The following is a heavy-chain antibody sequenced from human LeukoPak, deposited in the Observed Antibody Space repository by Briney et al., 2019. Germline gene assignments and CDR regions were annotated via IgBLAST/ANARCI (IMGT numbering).Heavy chain of an antibody. Sequence: SETLSLTCSVSGYSITSGYFWGWIRQPAGKGLEWIGRIYTSGSTNYNPSLKSRVTISIDTSKNQFSLKLTSVTAADTAVYYCAREWGYDTFTGYFKNWFDPWGQGTLVTVSS. D-gene: IGHD3-9*01. V-gene: IGHV4-61*02. CDR3: AREWGYDTFTGYFKNWFDP. CDR1: GYSITSGYF. J-gene: IGHJ5*02. CDR2: IYTSGST.